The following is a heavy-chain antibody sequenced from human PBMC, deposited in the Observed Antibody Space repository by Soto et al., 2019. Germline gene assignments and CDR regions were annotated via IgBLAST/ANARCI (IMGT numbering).Heavy chain of an antibody. J-gene: IGHJ6*02. V-gene: IGHV3-15*07. CDR2: IKPSAGGGAT. CDR1: GFSFNEAW. Sequence: EVQLVESAGGLVKPGGSLRLSCVASGFSFNEAWMNWVRQAPGEGLEWVGRIKPSAGGGATDYAAPVQGRFTISRDDSKNALYHHMNSLRTEDTAIYYGTTGSVEGIWGQGTTVTVSS. CDR3: TTGSVEGI. D-gene: IGHD2-15*01.